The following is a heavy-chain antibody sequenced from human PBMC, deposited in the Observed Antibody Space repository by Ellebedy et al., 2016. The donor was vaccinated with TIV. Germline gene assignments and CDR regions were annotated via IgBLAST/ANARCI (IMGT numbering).Heavy chain of an antibody. Sequence: GRFTISRDNVKNSLFLQMNSLGADDTAVYYCARELRDLDAFDIWGQGTMVTVSS. CDR3: ARELRDLDAFDI. J-gene: IGHJ3*02. V-gene: IGHV3-11*05. D-gene: IGHD2-21*02.